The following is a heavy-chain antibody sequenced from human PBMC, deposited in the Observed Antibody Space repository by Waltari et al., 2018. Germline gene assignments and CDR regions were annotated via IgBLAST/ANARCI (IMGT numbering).Heavy chain of an antibody. CDR1: GGSISNYY. CDR2: IYTSGTT. J-gene: IGHJ4*02. CDR3: ARGIGYCTSTNCYPRPLYFDY. Sequence: QVQLQESGPGLVKPSETLSLTCTVSGGSISNYYRSWIRQPAGKGLEWIGRIYTSGTTNYNPSLKSRVTMSVDTSKNQFSLNLSSVTAADTAVYYCARGIGYCTSTNCYPRPLYFDYWGQGTLVTVSS. D-gene: IGHD2-2*01. V-gene: IGHV4-4*07.